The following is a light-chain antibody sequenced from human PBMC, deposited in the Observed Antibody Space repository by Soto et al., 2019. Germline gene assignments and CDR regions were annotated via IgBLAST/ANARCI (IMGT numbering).Light chain of an antibody. CDR1: QTIFTW. CDR3: QQYNSYSRT. J-gene: IGKJ1*01. CDR2: DAS. V-gene: IGKV1-5*01. Sequence: DIQMTQSPSTLSASVGDRVTITCRASQTIFTWLAWYQQKPGKAPKLLIYDASTLESGVPSRLSGSGSGTEFTLTISSLQPDDFATYYCQQYNSYSRTFGQGTKVDIK.